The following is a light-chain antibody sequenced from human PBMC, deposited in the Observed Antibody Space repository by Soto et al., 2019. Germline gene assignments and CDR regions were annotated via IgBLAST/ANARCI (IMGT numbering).Light chain of an antibody. CDR2: ATS. CDR1: QDVGRW. Sequence: DIQMTQSPSSLSASVGDTVIITCRSSQDVGRWLSWYQQKPGKAPKILIFATSTLQSGVPSRFSGSGSGTDFTLTIASLQSEDFATYYCQQARSFPVTFGQGTRLEIK. V-gene: IGKV1D-12*01. CDR3: QQARSFPVT. J-gene: IGKJ5*01.